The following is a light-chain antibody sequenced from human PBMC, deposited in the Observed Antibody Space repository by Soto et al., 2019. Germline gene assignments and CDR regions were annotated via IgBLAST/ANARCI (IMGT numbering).Light chain of an antibody. CDR2: GAS. Sequence: IVMTQSPATLSVSPGGRATLSCRASQSVSDTLAWYQQKPGQAPRLLIYGASTRATSFPARFSGSGSGKDFTLTISSLQSEDFAVYYCQQYNKWPWTLGHGNKVEI. CDR1: QSVSDT. CDR3: QQYNKWPWT. J-gene: IGKJ1*01. V-gene: IGKV3-15*01.